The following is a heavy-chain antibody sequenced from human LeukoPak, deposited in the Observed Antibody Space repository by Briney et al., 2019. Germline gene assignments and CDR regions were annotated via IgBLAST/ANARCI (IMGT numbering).Heavy chain of an antibody. Sequence: PGGSLRLSCAASGFTFNTYNMNWVRQAPGKGLEWVSSISSSSSYIYYADSVKGRFTISRDNAKKSLYLQMNSLRAEDTAVYYCARDRWERNFDYWGQGTLVTVSS. D-gene: IGHD1-26*01. CDR3: ARDRWERNFDY. J-gene: IGHJ4*02. CDR1: GFTFNTYN. V-gene: IGHV3-21*01. CDR2: ISSSSSYI.